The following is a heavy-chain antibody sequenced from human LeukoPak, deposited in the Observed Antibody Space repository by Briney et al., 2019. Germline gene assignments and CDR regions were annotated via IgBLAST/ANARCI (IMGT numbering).Heavy chain of an antibody. Sequence: GRSLRLSCAASGFTFSSYGMHWVRQAPGKGLEWVAVIWYDGSNKYYADSVKGRFTISRDNSKNTLYLQTNSLRAEDTAVYYCAREYMGFDYWGQGTLVTVSS. CDR3: AREYMGFDY. J-gene: IGHJ4*02. D-gene: IGHD1-14*01. CDR2: IWYDGSNK. CDR1: GFTFSSYG. V-gene: IGHV3-33*01.